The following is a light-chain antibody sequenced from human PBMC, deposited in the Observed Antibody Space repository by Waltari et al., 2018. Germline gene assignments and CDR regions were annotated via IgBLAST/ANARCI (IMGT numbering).Light chain of an antibody. J-gene: IGKJ1*01. CDR2: RAS. CDR3: QQYNNWPPGT. V-gene: IGKV3-15*01. CDR1: QSIGRS. Sequence: TVVTQSPATLSMSPGERATLSCRTSQSIGRSLAWYQQRPGQAPRLLIYRASTRGTGIPDRFSCSGSETEFTLTISSLQSEDIAVDYCQQYNNWPPGTFGQGTKVEI.